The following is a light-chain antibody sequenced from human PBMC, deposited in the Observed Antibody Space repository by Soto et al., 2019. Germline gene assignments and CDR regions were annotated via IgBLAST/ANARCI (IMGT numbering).Light chain of an antibody. CDR3: QQYNNGPPWT. J-gene: IGKJ1*01. CDR1: QSVGSY. CDR2: GAS. V-gene: IGKV3-15*01. Sequence: EIVMTQSPATLSVSPGERATLSCRASQSVGSYLAWYQQKPGQAPRLLVYGASTRATGIPGRFIGSGSGTEFTLTISSLQSEDFPVYYCQQYNNGPPWTFGQGTKVEIK.